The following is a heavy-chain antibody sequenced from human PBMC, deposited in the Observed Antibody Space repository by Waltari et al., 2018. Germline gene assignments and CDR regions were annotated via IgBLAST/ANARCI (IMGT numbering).Heavy chain of an antibody. CDR1: GFTFRCYG. V-gene: IGHV3-48*02. J-gene: IGHJ4*02. CDR2: ISASVSTT. CDR3: ARDLAWAFDY. Sequence: EVHLVESGGGLVQPGGSLRLSCAASGFTFRCYGMNWVRQAPGKGLECVSYISASVSTTYYADSLKGRFTISRDNAKNSLYLQMSSLRDEDTAVYYCARDLAWAFDYWGQGALVTVSS. D-gene: IGHD7-27*01.